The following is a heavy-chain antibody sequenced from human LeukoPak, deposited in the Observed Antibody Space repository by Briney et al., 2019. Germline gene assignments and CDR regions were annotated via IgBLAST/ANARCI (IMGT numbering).Heavy chain of an antibody. CDR2: ISYDGSNK. D-gene: IGHD6-19*01. CDR1: GFTFSSYA. Sequence: GGSLRLSCAASGFTFSSYAMHWVRQAPGKGLEWVAVISYDGSNKYYADSVKGRFTISRDNSKNTLYLQMNSLRAEDTAVYYCARDRSRYSSWGYYYGMDVWGQGTTVTVSS. CDR3: ARDRSRYSSWGYYYGMDV. J-gene: IGHJ6*02. V-gene: IGHV3-30*04.